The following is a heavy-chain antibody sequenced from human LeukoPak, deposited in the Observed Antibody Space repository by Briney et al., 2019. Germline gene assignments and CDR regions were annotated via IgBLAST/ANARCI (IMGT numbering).Heavy chain of an antibody. V-gene: IGHV1-46*01. CDR1: GYTFTGYY. CDR3: ARVTPTSYSSSWYYFDY. CDR2: ISPSGGST. D-gene: IGHD6-13*01. J-gene: IGHJ4*02. Sequence: ASVKVSCKASGYTFTGYYMHWVRQAPGQGLEWMGIISPSGGSTSYAQKFQGRVTMTRDMSTSTVYMELSSLRSEDTAVYYCARVTPTSYSSSWYYFDYWGQGTLVTVSS.